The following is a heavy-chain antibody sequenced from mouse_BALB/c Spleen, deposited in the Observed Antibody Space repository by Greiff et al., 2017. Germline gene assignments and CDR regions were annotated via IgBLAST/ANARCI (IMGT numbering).Heavy chain of an antibody. CDR1: GYSFTSYW. J-gene: IGHJ4*01. D-gene: IGHD2-1*01. CDR3: ARRGGNYFYYFDY. CDR2: IDPSDSET. Sequence: VQLQQSGPQLVRPGASVKISCKASGYSFTSYWMHWVKQRPGQGLEWIGMIDPSDSETRLNQKFKDKATLTVDKSSSTAYMQLSSPTSEDSAVYYCARRGGNYFYYFDYWGQGTSVTVSS. V-gene: IGHV1S127*01.